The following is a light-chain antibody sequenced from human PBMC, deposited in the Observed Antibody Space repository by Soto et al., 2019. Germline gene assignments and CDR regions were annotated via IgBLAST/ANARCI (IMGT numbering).Light chain of an antibody. CDR2: AAS. V-gene: IGKV1-9*01. CDR3: QQLNSYPT. Sequence: IQLTQSPSSLSASVGDRVTITCRASQGISSYLAWYQQKPGKAPKLLIYAASTLQSGVPSRFSGSGSGTDFTLTFSSLQPEDFATYYCQQLNSYPTFGQGTRLEIK. CDR1: QGISSY. J-gene: IGKJ5*01.